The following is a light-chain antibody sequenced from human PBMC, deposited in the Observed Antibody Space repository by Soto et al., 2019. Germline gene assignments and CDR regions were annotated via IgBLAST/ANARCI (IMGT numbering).Light chain of an antibody. J-gene: IGLJ1*01. CDR1: SSKIGAGYD. CDR3: QSYDISLRGYV. V-gene: IGLV1-40*01. CDR2: GNS. Sequence: SVLTQPPSVSGAPGQRVTISCTGSSSKIGAGYDVHWYQQLPGTAPKLLIYGNSNRPSGVPDRFSGSKSGTSASLAITGLQAEDEADYYCQSYDISLRGYVFGTGTKLTVL.